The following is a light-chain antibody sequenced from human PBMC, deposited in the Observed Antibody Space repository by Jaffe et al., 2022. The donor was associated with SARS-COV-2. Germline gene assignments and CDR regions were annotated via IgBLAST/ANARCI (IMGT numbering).Light chain of an antibody. CDR3: QQYGSSPPT. CDR2: GAS. V-gene: IGKV3-20*01. Sequence: EIVLTQSPGTLSLSPGERATLSCRASQSVSSSYLAWYQQKPGQAPRLLIYGASSRATGIPDRFSGSGSETDFTLTIRRLEPEDFAVYYCQQYGSSPPTFGQGTKVEIK. CDR1: QSVSSSY. J-gene: IGKJ1*01.